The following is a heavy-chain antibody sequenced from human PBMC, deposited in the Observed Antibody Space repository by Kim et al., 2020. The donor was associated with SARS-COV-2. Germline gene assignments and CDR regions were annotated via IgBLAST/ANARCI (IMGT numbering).Heavy chain of an antibody. V-gene: IGHV1-2*06. D-gene: IGHD2-15*01. Sequence: ASVKVSCKASGYTFTGYYMHWVRQAPGQGLEWMGRINPNSGGPNYAQKFQGRVTMTRDTSVSTAYMELSRLRSEDTAVYYCARETDIRSAADYWCGGALV. J-gene: IGHJ4*03. CDR1: GYTFTGYY. CDR3: ARETDIRSAADY. CDR2: INPNSGGP.